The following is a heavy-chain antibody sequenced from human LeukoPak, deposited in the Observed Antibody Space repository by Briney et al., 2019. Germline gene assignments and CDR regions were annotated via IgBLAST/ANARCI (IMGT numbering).Heavy chain of an antibody. D-gene: IGHD6-19*01. V-gene: IGHV3-30-3*01. CDR1: GFTFSSYA. CDR3: ARADGSVAGPPSGH. J-gene: IGHJ4*02. Sequence: GGSLRLSCAASGFTFSSYAVHWVRQAPGQGLESVAIISYDGSDKYYADSVKGRLTISRDNSKSTMYLQMISLRTEDTAVYYCARADGSVAGPPSGHWGQGTLVTVSS. CDR2: ISYDGSDK.